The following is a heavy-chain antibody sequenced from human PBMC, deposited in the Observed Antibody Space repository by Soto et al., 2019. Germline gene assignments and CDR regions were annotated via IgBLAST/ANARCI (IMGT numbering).Heavy chain of an antibody. CDR1: GGSFSGYY. Sequence: SETLSLTCAVYGGSFSGYYWSWIRQPPGKGLEWIGEINHSGSTNYNPSLKSRVTISVDTSKNQFSLKLSSVTAADTAVYYCARDLGSAAFAIWGQGTMVTVSS. D-gene: IGHD1-26*01. J-gene: IGHJ3*02. CDR2: INHSGST. V-gene: IGHV4-34*01. CDR3: ARDLGSAAFAI.